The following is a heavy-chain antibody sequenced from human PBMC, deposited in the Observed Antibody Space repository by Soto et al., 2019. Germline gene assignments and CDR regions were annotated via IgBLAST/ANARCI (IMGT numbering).Heavy chain of an antibody. J-gene: IGHJ6*02. D-gene: IGHD3-3*01. CDR1: GGSFSGYY. Sequence: PSETLSLTCAVYGGSFSGYYWSWIRQPPGKGLEWIGEINHSGSTNYNPSLKSRVTISVDTSKNQFSLKLSSVTAADTAVYCCARGYYDFWSGYYFHYYYGMDVWGQGTTVTVSS. CDR3: ARGYYDFWSGYYFHYYYGMDV. V-gene: IGHV4-34*01. CDR2: INHSGST.